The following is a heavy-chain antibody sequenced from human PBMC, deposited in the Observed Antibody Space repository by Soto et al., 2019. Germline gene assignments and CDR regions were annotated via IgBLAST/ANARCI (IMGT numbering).Heavy chain of an antibody. J-gene: IGHJ5*02. Sequence: ASVKLPFKASAYSFSTYDSSWLRQAPGQGPEWMGRISNKNGNTDYAQNFQDRVTMTPDTSSSTAYMELRGLRSDDTAKYYCATSYDSGFDPWGQGTLVTVSS. D-gene: IGHD3-3*01. V-gene: IGHV1-18*04. CDR2: ISNKNGNT. CDR3: ATSYDSGFDP. CDR1: AYSFSTYD.